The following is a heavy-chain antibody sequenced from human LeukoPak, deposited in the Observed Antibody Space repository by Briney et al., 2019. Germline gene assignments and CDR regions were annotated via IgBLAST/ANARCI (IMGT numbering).Heavy chain of an antibody. CDR2: INHSGST. V-gene: IGHV4-34*01. J-gene: IGHJ4*02. D-gene: IGHD6-13*01. CDR1: GGSFSGYY. CDR3: ARGVVAAPDTVDY. Sequence: SETLSLTCAVYGGSFSGYYWSWIRQPPGKGLEWIGEINHSGSTNYNPSLKSRVTISVDTSKNQFSLKLSSVTAADTAVYYCARGVVAAPDTVDYWGQGTLVTVSS.